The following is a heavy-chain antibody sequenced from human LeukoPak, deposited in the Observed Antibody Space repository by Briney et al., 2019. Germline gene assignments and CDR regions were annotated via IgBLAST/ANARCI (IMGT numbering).Heavy chain of an antibody. D-gene: IGHD3-10*01. J-gene: IGHJ5*02. CDR1: GGSFNNYY. CDR3: ARQRGSATEGIWLSDP. Sequence: ASETLSLTRGVYGGSFNNYYWSWIRQPPGKGLEWIGEINHSGSTNYNPSLKSRVTISVDTSKNQFALKLTSVTAADTAVYFCARQRGSATEGIWLSDPWGQGTLVTVSS. V-gene: IGHV4-34*01. CDR2: INHSGST.